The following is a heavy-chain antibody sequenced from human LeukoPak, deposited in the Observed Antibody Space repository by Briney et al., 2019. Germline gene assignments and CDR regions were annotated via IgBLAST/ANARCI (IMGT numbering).Heavy chain of an antibody. J-gene: IGHJ4*02. Sequence: GGSLRLSCAASGFTFSSYGMHWVRQAPGKGLEWVAFIRYDGSNKYYADSVKGRFTISRDNSKNTLYLQMNSLRAEDTAVYYCAKDISSSSSFDYWGQGTLVTVSS. CDR2: IRYDGSNK. CDR1: GFTFSSYG. CDR3: AKDISSSSSFDY. D-gene: IGHD6-6*01. V-gene: IGHV3-30*02.